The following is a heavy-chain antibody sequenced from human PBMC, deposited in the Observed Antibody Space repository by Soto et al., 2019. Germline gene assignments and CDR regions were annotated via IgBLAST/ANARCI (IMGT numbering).Heavy chain of an antibody. D-gene: IGHD3-9*01. CDR1: GGSISSGGYS. CDR2: IYHSGST. CDR3: AREAFESNWFDP. Sequence: PSETLSLTCAVSGGSISSGGYSWSWIRQPPGKGLEWIGYIYHSGSTYYNPSLKSRVTISVDRSKNQFSLKLSSVTAADTAVYYCAREAFESNWFDPWGQGTLVTVSS. V-gene: IGHV4-30-2*01. J-gene: IGHJ5*02.